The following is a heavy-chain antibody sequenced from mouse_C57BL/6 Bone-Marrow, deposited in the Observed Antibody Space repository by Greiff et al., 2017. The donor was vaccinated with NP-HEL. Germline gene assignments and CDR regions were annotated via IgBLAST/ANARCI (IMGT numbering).Heavy chain of an antibody. V-gene: IGHV1-7*01. CDR2: INPSSGYT. J-gene: IGHJ4*01. Sequence: QVQLKESGAELAKPGASVKLSCKASGYTFTSYWMHWVKQRPGQGLEWIGYINPSSGYTKYNQKFKDKATLTADKSSSTAYMKLSSLTYEDSAVYYCARSNYGTSMDYWGQGTSVTVSS. CDR1: GYTFTSYW. CDR3: ARSNYGTSMDY. D-gene: IGHD1-1*01.